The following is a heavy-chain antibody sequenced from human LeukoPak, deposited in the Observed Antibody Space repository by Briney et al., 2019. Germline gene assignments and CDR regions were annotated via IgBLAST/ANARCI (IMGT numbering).Heavy chain of an antibody. CDR1: GVTFSSYW. CDR3: ARRTWELYFDY. CDR2: IKQDGSEK. D-gene: IGHD1-26*01. J-gene: IGHJ4*02. V-gene: IGHV3-7*01. Sequence: PGGSLRLSCAASGVTFSSYWMSWVRQAPGKGLEWVANIKQDGSEKYYVDSVKGRFTISRDNAKNSLYLQMNSLRAEDTAVYYCARRTWELYFDYWGQGTLVTVSS.